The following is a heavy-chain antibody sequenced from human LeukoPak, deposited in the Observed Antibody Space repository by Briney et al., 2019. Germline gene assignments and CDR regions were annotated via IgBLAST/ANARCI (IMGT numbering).Heavy chain of an antibody. CDR3: ARDSGGYCSSTSCHYYYYYYGMDV. Sequence: SETLSLTCTVSGGSISSYYWSWIRQPAGKGLEWIGRIYTSGSTNYNPSLKSRVTMSVNTSKNQFSLKLSSVTAADTAVYYCARDSGGYCSSTSCHYYYYYYGMDVWGQGTTVIVSS. J-gene: IGHJ6*02. CDR1: GGSISSYY. D-gene: IGHD2-2*01. CDR2: IYTSGST. V-gene: IGHV4-4*07.